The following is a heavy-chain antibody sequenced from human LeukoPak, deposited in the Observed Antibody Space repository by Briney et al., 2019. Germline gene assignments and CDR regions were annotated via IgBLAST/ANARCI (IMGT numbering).Heavy chain of an antibody. CDR3: AKDLLQTFFFDSSGYYSDAFGM. J-gene: IGHJ3*02. CDR2: ISGSGVNT. CDR1: EFTFSNFA. V-gene: IGHV3-23*01. Sequence: PGGSLRLSCAASEFTFSNFAMSWVRQAPGKGLEWVSTISGSGVNTYYADSVKGRFTISRDNSKNTLSLHMNTLRAEDTAVYYCAKDLLQTFFFDSSGYYSDAFGMWGQGTMVTVS. D-gene: IGHD3-22*01.